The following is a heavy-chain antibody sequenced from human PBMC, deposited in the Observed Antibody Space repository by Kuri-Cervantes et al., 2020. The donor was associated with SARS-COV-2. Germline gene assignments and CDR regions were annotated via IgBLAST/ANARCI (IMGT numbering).Heavy chain of an antibody. CDR3: TRYDFWSGYYFDY. CDR1: GFTFSNAW. Sequence: GESLKISCAASGFTFSNAWMSWVRQAPGKGLEWVGRIKSKTDGGTTDYAAPVKGRFTISRDDSKNTLYLQMNSLKTEDTAVYYCTRYDFWSGYYFDYWGQGTLVTVSS. D-gene: IGHD3-3*01. J-gene: IGHJ4*02. V-gene: IGHV3-15*01. CDR2: IKSKTDGGTT.